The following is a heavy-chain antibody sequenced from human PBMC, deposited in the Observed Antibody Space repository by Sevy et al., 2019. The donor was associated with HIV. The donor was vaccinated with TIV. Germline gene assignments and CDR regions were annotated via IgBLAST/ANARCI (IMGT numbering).Heavy chain of an antibody. J-gene: IGHJ4*02. CDR2: IWYDGSNK. CDR1: GFTFSNYG. D-gene: IGHD3-10*01. CDR3: AKDGDTYYYGSGSYPLDY. Sequence: GGSLRLSCAGSGFTFSNYGMHWVRQAPGKGLEWVAIIWYDGSNKYYTESVKGRFTISRDNSKNTLYLQMNSLRAEDTAVYYCAKDGDTYYYGSGSYPLDYWGQGTLVTVSS. V-gene: IGHV3-33*06.